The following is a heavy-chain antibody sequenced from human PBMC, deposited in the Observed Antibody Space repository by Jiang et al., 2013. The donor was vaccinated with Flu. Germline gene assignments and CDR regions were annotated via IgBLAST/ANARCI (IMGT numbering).Heavy chain of an antibody. Sequence: PGLVKPSETLSLTCTVSGGLHQQLLLELDPAAPGRDWSGLGTSISSGNTNXNPSLKSRVTISADTSKNQFSLKMISVTAADTAVYFCARLIAGTRGNRINYFDYWGQGTLVTVSS. V-gene: IGHV4-4*09. J-gene: IGHJ4*02. CDR2: SISSGNT. D-gene: IGHD1-7*01. CDR3: ARLIAGTRGNRINYFDY. CDR1: GGLHQQLL.